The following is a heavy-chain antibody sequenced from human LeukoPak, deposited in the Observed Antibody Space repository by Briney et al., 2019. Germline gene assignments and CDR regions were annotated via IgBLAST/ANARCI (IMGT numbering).Heavy chain of an antibody. CDR1: GYTFTSYY. CDR2: INPSGGST. J-gene: IGHJ4*02. CDR3: ARIMSLGGGDY. D-gene: IGHD3-10*01. V-gene: IGHV1-46*03. Sequence: ASVKVSCKASGYTFTSYYMHWVRQAPGQGLEWMGIINPSGGSTSYAQKFQGRVTMTRDTSTSTAYMELSSLRSEDTAVYYCARIMSLGGGDYWGQGTLVTVSS.